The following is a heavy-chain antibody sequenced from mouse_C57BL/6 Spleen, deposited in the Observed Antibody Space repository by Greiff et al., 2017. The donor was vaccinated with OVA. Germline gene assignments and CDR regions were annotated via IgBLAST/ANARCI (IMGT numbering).Heavy chain of an antibody. Sequence: EVQVVESGGGLVKPGGSLKLSCAASGFTFSDYGMHWVRQAPEKGLEWVAYISSGSSTIYYADTVKGRFTISRDNAKNTLFLQMTSLRSEDTAMDYCAGGNYDYAMDYWGQGTSVTVSS. D-gene: IGHD2-1*01. CDR2: ISSGSSTI. CDR1: GFTFSDYG. V-gene: IGHV5-17*01. CDR3: AGGNYDYAMDY. J-gene: IGHJ4*01.